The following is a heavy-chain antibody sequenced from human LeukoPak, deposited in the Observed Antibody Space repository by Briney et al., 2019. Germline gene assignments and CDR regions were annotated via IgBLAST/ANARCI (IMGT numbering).Heavy chain of an antibody. CDR2: IKQDGSDK. V-gene: IGHV3-7*03. CDR3: ARGSGSYGY. CDR1: GFIFNNYW. Sequence: GGSLRLSCAASGFIFNNYWMSWVRQAPGKGLEWVANIKQDGSDKYYVDSVKGRFTISRDDAKYSLYLQMNSLRAEDSAMYYCARGSGSYGYWGQGTLVTVSS. J-gene: IGHJ4*02. D-gene: IGHD3-10*01.